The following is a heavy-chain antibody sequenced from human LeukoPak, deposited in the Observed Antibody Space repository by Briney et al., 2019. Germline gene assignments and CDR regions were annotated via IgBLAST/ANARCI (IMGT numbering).Heavy chain of an antibody. CDR2: INHSGST. D-gene: IGHD2-15*01. Sequence: SETLSLTCTVSGYSISSGYYWGWIRQPPGKGLEWIGEINHSGSTNYNPSLKSRVTISVDTSKNQFSLKLSSVTAADTAVYYCARAPGYCSGGSCYAYYMDVWGKGTTVTVSS. V-gene: IGHV4-38-2*02. CDR3: ARAPGYCSGGSCYAYYMDV. J-gene: IGHJ6*03. CDR1: GYSISSGYY.